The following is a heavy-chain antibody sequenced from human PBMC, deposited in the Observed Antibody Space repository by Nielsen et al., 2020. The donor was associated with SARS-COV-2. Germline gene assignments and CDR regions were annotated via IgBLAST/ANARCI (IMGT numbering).Heavy chain of an antibody. J-gene: IGHJ6*02. Sequence: RQAPGQGLEWVSYISSSSSYTNYADSVKGRFTISRDNAKNSLYLQMNSLRAEDTAVYYCARVGGYDYVWGSYRLDYYYYYGMDVWGQGTTVTVSS. CDR3: ARVGGYDYVWGSYRLDYYYYYGMDV. CDR2: ISSSSSYT. D-gene: IGHD3-16*02. V-gene: IGHV3-11*05.